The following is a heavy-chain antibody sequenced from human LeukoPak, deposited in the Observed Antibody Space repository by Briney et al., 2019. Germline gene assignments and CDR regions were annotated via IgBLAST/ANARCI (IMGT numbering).Heavy chain of an antibody. D-gene: IGHD6-19*01. CDR1: GFAFSAYA. V-gene: IGHV3-23*01. CDR3: AKEGIAVASFDY. Sequence: GGSLRLSCAASGFAFSAYAMSWVRQAPGKGLEWVSAISGSISGSGGSTSYADSVKGRFTISRDNSKNTLFLQLNSLRAEDTAVYYCAKEGIAVASFDYWGQGTLVTVSS. J-gene: IGHJ4*02. CDR2: ISGSISGSGGST.